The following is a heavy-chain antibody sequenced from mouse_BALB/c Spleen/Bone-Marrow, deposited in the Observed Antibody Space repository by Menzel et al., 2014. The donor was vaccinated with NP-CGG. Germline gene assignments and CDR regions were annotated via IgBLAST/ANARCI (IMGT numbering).Heavy chain of an antibody. CDR1: GYTFSSYY. V-gene: IGHV1S81*02. CDR2: INPSNGGT. Sequence: QVQLQQSGAELVKPGASVKLSCKASGYTFSSYYMYWVKQRPGQGLEWIGEINPSNGGTKFNEKFKSKATLTVDKSSSTAYMQLSSLTSEDSAVYYCTRSNYGYWYFDVWGAGTTVTVPS. CDR3: TRSNYGYWYFDV. J-gene: IGHJ1*01. D-gene: IGHD1-1*01.